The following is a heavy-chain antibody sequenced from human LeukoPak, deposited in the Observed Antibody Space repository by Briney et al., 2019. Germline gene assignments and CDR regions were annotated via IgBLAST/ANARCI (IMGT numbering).Heavy chain of an antibody. V-gene: IGHV3-11*01. CDR2: ISSSGSTI. CDR3: ARDLVVVVAATRYFYGMDV. CDR1: GFTFSDYY. J-gene: IGHJ6*02. D-gene: IGHD2-15*01. Sequence: GGSLRLSCAASGFTFSDYYMSWIRQAPGKGLEWVSYISSSGSTIYYADSVKGRFTISRDNAKNSLYLQMNSLRAEDTAVYYCARDLVVVVAATRYFYGMDVWGQGTTVTVSS.